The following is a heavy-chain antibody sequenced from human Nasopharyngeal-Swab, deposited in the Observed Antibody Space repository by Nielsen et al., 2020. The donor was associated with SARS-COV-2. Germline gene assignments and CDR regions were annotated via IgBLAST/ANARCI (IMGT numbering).Heavy chain of an antibody. V-gene: IGHV4-59*01. CDR3: ARGRELFNYYYYGMDV. CDR2: IYYSGST. J-gene: IGHJ6*02. Sequence: SETLSLTCTVSGGSISSYYWSWIRQPPGMGLEWIGYIYYSGSTNYNPSLKSRVTISVDTSKNQFSLKLSSVTAADTAVYYCARGRELFNYYYYGMDVWGQGTTVTVSS. D-gene: IGHD1-26*01. CDR1: GGSISSYY.